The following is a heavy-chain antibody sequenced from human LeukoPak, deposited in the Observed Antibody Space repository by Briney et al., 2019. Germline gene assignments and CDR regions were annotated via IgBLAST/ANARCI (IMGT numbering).Heavy chain of an antibody. CDR3: TKDISGVLFDY. D-gene: IGHD3-10*01. Sequence: GASVKVSCRTSGYTLTTCFMHWVRQAPGQGLEWMGWINPKNGGTNYAQKFQGRVSITTDASINTAYMELSRLRSDDTAVYYCTKDISGVLFDYWGQGPLVTVPS. V-gene: IGHV1-2*02. J-gene: IGHJ4*02. CDR1: GYTLTTCF. CDR2: INPKNGGT.